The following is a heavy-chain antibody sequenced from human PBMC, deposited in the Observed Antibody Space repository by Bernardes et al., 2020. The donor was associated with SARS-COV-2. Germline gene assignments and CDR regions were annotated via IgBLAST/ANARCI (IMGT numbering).Heavy chain of an antibody. Sequence: GGSLRLSCAASGFTFDDYAMHWVRQAPGKGLEWVSGISWNSGSIGYADSVKGRFTISRDNAKNSLYLQMNSLRAEDTALYYCAKVDYDSSGYFISDYWGQGTLVTVSS. V-gene: IGHV3-9*01. CDR1: GFTFDDYA. J-gene: IGHJ4*02. CDR3: AKVDYDSSGYFISDY. D-gene: IGHD3-22*01. CDR2: ISWNSGSI.